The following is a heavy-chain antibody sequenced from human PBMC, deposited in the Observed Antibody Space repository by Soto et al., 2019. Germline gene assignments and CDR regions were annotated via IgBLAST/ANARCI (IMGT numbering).Heavy chain of an antibody. CDR1: GGTFSSYA. Sequence: QVQLVQSGAEVKKPGSSVKVSCKASGGTFSSYAISWVRQAPGQGLEWMGGIIPIFGTANYAQKFQGRVTITADESTSTAYMELSSLRSEDTAVYYCARGEYYYDSRGLDHYYYYGMDVWGQGTTVTVSS. CDR2: IIPIFGTA. V-gene: IGHV1-69*01. CDR3: ARGEYYYDSRGLDHYYYYGMDV. J-gene: IGHJ6*02. D-gene: IGHD3-22*01.